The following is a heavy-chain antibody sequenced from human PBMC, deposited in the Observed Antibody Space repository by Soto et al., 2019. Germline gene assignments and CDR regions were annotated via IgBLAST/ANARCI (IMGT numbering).Heavy chain of an antibody. CDR1: GGSISTYF. J-gene: IGHJ4*02. CDR2: IDNSGST. Sequence: PSETPSLTCTVSGGSISTYFCNWIRQPAGKELEWIGRIDNSGSTNYNPSLKSRVTMSADTSRNQFSLKWNSVTAADTAVYYCARGGQDFWSGPFDYWGQGAQVTVSS. CDR3: ARGGQDFWSGPFDY. D-gene: IGHD3-3*01. V-gene: IGHV4-4*07.